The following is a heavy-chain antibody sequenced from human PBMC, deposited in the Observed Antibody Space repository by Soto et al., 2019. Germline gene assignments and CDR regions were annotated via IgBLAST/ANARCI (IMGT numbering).Heavy chain of an antibody. V-gene: IGHV1-3*04. CDR3: ARVDFWSGYSYYGMDV. J-gene: IGHJ6*02. D-gene: IGHD3-3*01. Sequence: ASVKVSCKASGYTFTSYAMHWVRQAPGQRLEWMGWINTGNGNTKYSQKFQGRVTITRDTSASTAYMELSSLRSEDTAVYYCARVDFWSGYSYYGMDVWGQGTTVTV. CDR2: INTGNGNT. CDR1: GYTFTSYA.